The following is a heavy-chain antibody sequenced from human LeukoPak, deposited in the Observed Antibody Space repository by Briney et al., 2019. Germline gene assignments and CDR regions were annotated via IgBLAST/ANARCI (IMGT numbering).Heavy chain of an antibody. CDR2: ISGSGGST. Sequence: GGSLRLSCAASGFTFSNYAMSWARQAPGKGLEWVSAISGSGGSTYYADSVKGRFTISRDNSKNTLYLQMNSLRAEDTAVYYCAREEYYGSGSYFMDVWGQGTTVTVSS. CDR3: AREEYYGSGSYFMDV. J-gene: IGHJ6*03. D-gene: IGHD3-10*01. CDR1: GFTFSNYA. V-gene: IGHV3-23*01.